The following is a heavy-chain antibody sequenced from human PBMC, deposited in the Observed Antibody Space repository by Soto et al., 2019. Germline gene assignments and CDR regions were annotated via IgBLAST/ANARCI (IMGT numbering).Heavy chain of an antibody. Sequence: ASVKVSCKASGYTFTSYAMHWVRQAPGQRIEWMGWINAGNGNTKYSQKFQGRVTITRDASASTAYVELSSLSSEGTAVYYCASQTLLRYFDWFNYYGMDFWGQGTTVTVSS. V-gene: IGHV1-3*01. CDR3: ASQTLLRYFDWFNYYGMDF. CDR1: GYTFTSYA. J-gene: IGHJ6*02. D-gene: IGHD3-9*01. CDR2: INAGNGNT.